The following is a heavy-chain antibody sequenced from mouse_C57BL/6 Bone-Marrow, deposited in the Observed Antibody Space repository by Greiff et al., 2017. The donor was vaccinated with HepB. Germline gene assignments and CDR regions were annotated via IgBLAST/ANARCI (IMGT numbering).Heavy chain of an antibody. Sequence: VQGVESGAELVRPGTSVKVSCKASGYAFTNYLIEWVKQRPGQGLEWIGVINPGSGGTNYNEKFKGKATLTADKSSSTAYMQLSSLTSEDSAVYFCAREGYNYAMDYWGQGTSVTVSS. D-gene: IGHD2-2*01. CDR1: GYAFTNYL. CDR3: AREGYNYAMDY. J-gene: IGHJ4*01. CDR2: INPGSGGT. V-gene: IGHV1-54*01.